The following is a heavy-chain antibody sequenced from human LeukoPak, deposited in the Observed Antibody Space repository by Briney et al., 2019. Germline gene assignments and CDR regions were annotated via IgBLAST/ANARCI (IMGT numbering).Heavy chain of an antibody. D-gene: IGHD2-21*01. CDR2: ISRTSTI. V-gene: IGHV3-48*01. Sequence: GGSLRLSCTTSGFTFDNYAMSWVRQAPGKGLEWVSYISRTSTIYYADSVKGRFTISRDNAKNSLYLQMNSLRAEDTAVYYCARGDSALDYWGQGTLVTVSS. CDR3: ARGDSALDY. J-gene: IGHJ4*02. CDR1: GFTFDNYA.